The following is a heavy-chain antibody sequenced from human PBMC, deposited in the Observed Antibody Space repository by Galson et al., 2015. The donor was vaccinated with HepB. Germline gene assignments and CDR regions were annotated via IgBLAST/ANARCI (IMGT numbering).Heavy chain of an antibody. CDR2: ISSSRNTI. CDR1: GFTFSNYS. J-gene: IGHJ4*02. Sequence: SLRLSCAASGFTFSNYSMNWVRQAPGKGLEWVSYISSSRNTIYYADSVKGRFTISRDNAKNSLYLQMNSLRAEDTAVYYCARDKSQSYYEGGVLDYWGQGTLVTVSS. V-gene: IGHV3-48*01. D-gene: IGHD1-26*01. CDR3: ARDKSQSYYEGGVLDY.